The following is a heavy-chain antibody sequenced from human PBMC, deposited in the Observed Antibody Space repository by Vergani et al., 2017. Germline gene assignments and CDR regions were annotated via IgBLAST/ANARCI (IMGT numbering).Heavy chain of an antibody. CDR1: GFTFSSYA. CDR2: ISYDGSNK. J-gene: IGHJ4*02. CDR3: ARGEGPGGDYEYYY. V-gene: IGHV3-30*04. D-gene: IGHD4-17*01. Sequence: QVQLVESGGGVVQPGRSLRLSCAASGFTFSSYAMHWVRQAPGKGLEWVAVISYDGSNKYYADSVKGRFTISRDNSKNTLYLQMNSLRAEDTAVYYCARGEGPGGDYEYYYWGQGTLVTVSS.